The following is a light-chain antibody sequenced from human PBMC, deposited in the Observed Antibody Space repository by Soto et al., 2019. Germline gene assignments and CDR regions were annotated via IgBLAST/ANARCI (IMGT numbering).Light chain of an antibody. J-gene: IGKJ4*01. Sequence: DIQMTQSPSSLSASVGDRVTIACRASQSINIYLSWYQQEPGKAPKLLMYDASSLQSGVPSMFSGSRSGTHFPLTISILQREDLATYYCQQNYTTPLTFGEGTTVEFK. CDR3: QQNYTTPLT. CDR1: QSINIY. CDR2: DAS. V-gene: IGKV1-39*01.